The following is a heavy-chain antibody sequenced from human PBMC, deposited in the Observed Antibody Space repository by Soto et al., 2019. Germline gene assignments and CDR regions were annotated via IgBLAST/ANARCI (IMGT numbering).Heavy chain of an antibody. CDR3: ASKNPYSSGWTDYYYYMDV. J-gene: IGHJ6*03. Sequence: QLQLQEPGPGLVKPSETLSLTCTVSGGSISSSSYYWGWIRQPPGKGLEWIGSIYYSGSTYYNPSLKSRVTISVDTSKNQFSLKLSSVTAADTAVYYCASKNPYSSGWTDYYYYMDVWGKGTTVTVSS. D-gene: IGHD6-19*01. CDR1: GGSISSSSYY. CDR2: IYYSGST. V-gene: IGHV4-39*01.